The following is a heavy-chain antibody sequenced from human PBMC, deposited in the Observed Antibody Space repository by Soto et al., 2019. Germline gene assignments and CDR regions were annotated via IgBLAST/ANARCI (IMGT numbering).Heavy chain of an antibody. Sequence: GGSLRLSCAASGFTFSSYAMSWVRQAPGKGLEWVSAISGSGGSTYYADSVKGRFTISRDNSKNTLYLQMNSLRAEDTAVYYCAKDLSHRFGDPPADPEYFQHWGQGTLVTVSS. J-gene: IGHJ1*01. CDR3: AKDLSHRFGDPPADPEYFQH. CDR2: ISGSGGST. V-gene: IGHV3-23*01. D-gene: IGHD3-10*01. CDR1: GFTFSSYA.